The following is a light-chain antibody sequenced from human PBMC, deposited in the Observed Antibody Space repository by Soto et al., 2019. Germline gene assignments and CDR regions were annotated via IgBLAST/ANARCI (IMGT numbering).Light chain of an antibody. CDR1: QSVSTY. CDR2: GAS. J-gene: IGKJ2*01. Sequence: EIVLTQSPATLSLSPGEGATLSCRASQSVSTYLAWYQQKPGQAPRLLIYGASNRATGVAARFSGSGSGTDFSLTISRLEPEDVAVYYCQQFVESPFTFGQGTKLEIK. V-gene: IGKV3-11*01. CDR3: QQFVESPFT.